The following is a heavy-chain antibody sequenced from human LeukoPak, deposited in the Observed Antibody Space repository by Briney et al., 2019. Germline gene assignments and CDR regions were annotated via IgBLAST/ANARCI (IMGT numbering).Heavy chain of an antibody. J-gene: IGHJ4*02. CDR1: GGSISSYY. CDR2: IYYSGST. V-gene: IGHV4-59*12. D-gene: IGHD3-22*01. Sequence: SETLSLTCTVSGGSISSYYWSWIRQPPGKGLEWIGYIYYSGSTNYNPSLKSRVTISVDTSKNQFSLKLSSVTAADTAVYYCARVVRYYYDSSGVDYWGQGTLVTVSS. CDR3: ARVVRYYYDSSGVDY.